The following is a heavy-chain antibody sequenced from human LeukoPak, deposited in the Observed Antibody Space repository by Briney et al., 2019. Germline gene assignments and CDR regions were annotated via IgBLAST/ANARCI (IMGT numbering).Heavy chain of an antibody. D-gene: IGHD1-26*01. Sequence: GASVKVSCKASGYTFTSYYMHWVRQAPGQGLEWMGRIIPIFGTANYAQKFQGRVTITTDESTSTAYMELSSLRSEDTAVYHCARVRIESWEFRDWGQGTLVTVSS. CDR2: IIPIFGTA. CDR1: GYTFTSYY. J-gene: IGHJ1*01. V-gene: IGHV1-69*05. CDR3: ARVRIESWEFRD.